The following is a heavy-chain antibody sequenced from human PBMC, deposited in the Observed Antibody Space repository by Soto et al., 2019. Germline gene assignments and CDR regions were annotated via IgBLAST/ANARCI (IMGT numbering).Heavy chain of an antibody. CDR3: ASQIVATIYYYMDV. CDR1: GFTVSSNY. D-gene: IGHD5-12*01. CDR2: IYSGGST. Sequence: GGSLRLSCAASGFTVSSNYMSWVRQAPGKGLEWVSVIYSGGSTYYADSVKGRFTISRHNSKNTLYLQMNSLRAEDTAVYYCASQIVATIYYYMDVWGKGTTVTVSS. J-gene: IGHJ6*03. V-gene: IGHV3-53*04.